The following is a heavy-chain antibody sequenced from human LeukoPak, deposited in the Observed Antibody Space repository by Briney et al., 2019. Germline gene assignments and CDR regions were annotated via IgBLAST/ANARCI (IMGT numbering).Heavy chain of an antibody. V-gene: IGHV3-30*18. CDR1: GFTFSSYG. CDR3: AKLPTVTKNYFDY. Sequence: GGSLRLSCAASGFTFSSYGMHWVRQAPGKGLEWVAVISYDGSNKYYADSVKGRFTISRDNSKNTLYLQMNSLRAEDTAVYYCAKLPTVTKNYFDYWGQGTLVTVSP. CDR2: ISYDGSNK. D-gene: IGHD4-17*01. J-gene: IGHJ4*02.